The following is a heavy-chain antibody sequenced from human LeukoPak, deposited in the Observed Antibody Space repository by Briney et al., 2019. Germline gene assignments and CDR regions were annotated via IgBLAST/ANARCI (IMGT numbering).Heavy chain of an antibody. V-gene: IGHV3-30-3*01. D-gene: IGHD4-23*01. Sequence: GGSLRLSCAASGFTFSSYAMHWVRQAPGKGLEWVAVISYDGSDKYYADSVKGRFTISRDNSKNTLYLQMNSLRAEDTAVYYCARGIYGGNSGYQRAFDIWGQGTMVTVSS. CDR3: ARGIYGGNSGYQRAFDI. CDR1: GFTFSSYA. J-gene: IGHJ3*02. CDR2: ISYDGSDK.